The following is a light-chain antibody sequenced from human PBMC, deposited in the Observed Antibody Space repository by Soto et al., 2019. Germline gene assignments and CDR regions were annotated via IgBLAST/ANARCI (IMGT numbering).Light chain of an antibody. V-gene: IGKV1-39*01. Sequence: RMTQSPSSLSASLEDRVIITCRASQSISKPLNWYQEKPGKAPKLLIFAASSLPSGVHSRFSGSRSGPDFTLTLSSLQPEDFATYSCQQRYSSPATVGQATKVDI. CDR3: QQRYSSPAT. CDR1: QSISKP. CDR2: AAS. J-gene: IGKJ1*01.